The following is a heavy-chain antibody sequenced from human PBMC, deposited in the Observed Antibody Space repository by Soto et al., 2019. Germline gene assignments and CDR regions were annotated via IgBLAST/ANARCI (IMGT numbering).Heavy chain of an antibody. CDR2: INHRGSL. CDR1: GGSMTSGDHY. D-gene: IGHD1-1*01. J-gene: IGHJ6*02. CDR3: ARELPQRQGRNMDV. Sequence: QVQLQESGPGLVKPSQTLSLTCTVTGGSMTSGDHYWTRIRHRPGEGLEWFGYINHRGSLYYNPSLKSRVSMSVDTSKNQFPLNLSSVTAADTAVYYCARELPQRQGRNMDVWGQGTTVTVAS. V-gene: IGHV4-31*03.